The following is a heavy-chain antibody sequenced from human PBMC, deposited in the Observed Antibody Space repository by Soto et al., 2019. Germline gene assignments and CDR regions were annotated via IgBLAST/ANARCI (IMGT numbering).Heavy chain of an antibody. CDR1: GGSISSGGYY. CDR2: IHYSGST. Sequence: QVQLQQSRPGLVTPSETLSLTCTVSGGSISSGGYYWSWIRQHPGKGLEWIGYIHYSGSTYYNPSLKSRVTNSVDTSKNQFSLKLSSVTAADTAVYYCARVGGINWFDPWGQGTLVTVSS. CDR3: ARVGGINWFDP. J-gene: IGHJ5*02. V-gene: IGHV4-31*03. D-gene: IGHD3-16*01.